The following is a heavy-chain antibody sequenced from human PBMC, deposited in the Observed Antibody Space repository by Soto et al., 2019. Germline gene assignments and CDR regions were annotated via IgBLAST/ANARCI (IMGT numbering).Heavy chain of an antibody. CDR1: GGSISSSSYY. V-gene: IGHV4-39*01. J-gene: IGHJ6*02. Sequence: QLQLQESGPGLVKPSETLSLTCTVSGGSISSSSYYWGWIRQPPGKGLEWIGSIYYSGSTYYNPSPKSRVTISVDTSKNQFSLKLSSVTAAATAVYYCRVWDGDASFYYYYGMDVWGQGTTVTVSS. CDR2: IYYSGST. CDR3: RVWDGDASFYYYYGMDV. D-gene: IGHD4-17*01.